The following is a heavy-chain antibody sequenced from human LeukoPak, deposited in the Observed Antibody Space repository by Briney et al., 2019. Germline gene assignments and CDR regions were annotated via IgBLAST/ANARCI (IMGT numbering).Heavy chain of an antibody. CDR2: IYYSGST. J-gene: IGHJ5*02. V-gene: IGHV4-39*07. CDR1: GGSINSGDYY. D-gene: IGHD1-14*01. Sequence: SETLSLTCTVSGGSINSGDYYWVWIRQPPGKGLEWIGSIYYSGSTSYNPSLKSRVTMTVDTSKSQFSLKLSSVTAADTAVYYCARVTSRLGWFDPWGQGTLVTVSS. CDR3: ARVTSRLGWFDP.